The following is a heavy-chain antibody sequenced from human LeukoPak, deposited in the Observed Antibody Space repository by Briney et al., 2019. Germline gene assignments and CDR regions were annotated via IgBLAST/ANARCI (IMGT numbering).Heavy chain of an antibody. CDR3: ARDLGGSYYEGWGSSYYFDY. J-gene: IGHJ4*02. V-gene: IGHV3-21*05. Sequence: GGSLRLSCAASGFTFSSYEMNWVRQAPGKGLEWVSYISSSSSYIYYADSVKGRFTISRDNAKNSLYLQMNSLRAEDTAVYYCARDLGGSYYEGWGSSYYFDYWGQGTLVTVSS. CDR1: GFTFSSYE. D-gene: IGHD1-26*01. CDR2: ISSSSSYI.